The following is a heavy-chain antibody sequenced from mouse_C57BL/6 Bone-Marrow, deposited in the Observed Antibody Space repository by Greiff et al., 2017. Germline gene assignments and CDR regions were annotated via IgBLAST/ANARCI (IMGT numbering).Heavy chain of an antibody. CDR3: ALIYDGYPFAY. J-gene: IGHJ3*01. D-gene: IGHD2-3*01. Sequence: QVQLQQPGPELVKPGASVKISCKASGYAFSSSWMNWVKQRPGKGLEWIGRIYPGDGDTNYNGKFKGKATLTADKSSSTAYMQLSSLTSEDSAVYFCALIYDGYPFAYWGQGTLVTVSA. CDR1: GYAFSSSW. CDR2: IYPGDGDT. V-gene: IGHV1-82*01.